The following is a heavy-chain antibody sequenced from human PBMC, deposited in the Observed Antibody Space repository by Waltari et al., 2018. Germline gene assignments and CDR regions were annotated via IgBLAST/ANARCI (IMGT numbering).Heavy chain of an antibody. V-gene: IGHV4-34*01. CDR3: AREGASARYNWNYEMWRAFDI. D-gene: IGHD1-7*01. Sequence: QVQLQQWGAGLLKPSETLSLTCAVYGGSFSGYYWSWIRQPPGKGTEWIGEINHSGSTNYSPSLKRRVTLSVDTSKHQFSLKLRSVTASDAAVYACAREGASARYNWNYEMWRAFDIWGQGTMVTVSS. CDR2: INHSGST. J-gene: IGHJ3*02. CDR1: GGSFSGYY.